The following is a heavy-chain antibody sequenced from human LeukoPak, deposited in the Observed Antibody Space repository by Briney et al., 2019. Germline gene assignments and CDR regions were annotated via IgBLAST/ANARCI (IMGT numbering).Heavy chain of an antibody. V-gene: IGHV1-69*05. D-gene: IGHD2-15*01. CDR1: GGTFSSYA. Sequence: SVKVSCKASGGTFSSYAISWVRQAPGQGLEWMGGIIPIFGTANYAQKFQGRVTIPTDESTSTAYMELSSLRSEDTAVYYCARGAPDCSGGSCYRRDYYYYMDVWGKGTTVTVSS. CDR2: IIPIFGTA. CDR3: ARGAPDCSGGSCYRRDYYYYMDV. J-gene: IGHJ6*03.